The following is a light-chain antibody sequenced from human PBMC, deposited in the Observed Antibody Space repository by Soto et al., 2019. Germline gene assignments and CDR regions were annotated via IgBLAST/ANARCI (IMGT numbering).Light chain of an antibody. CDR1: QDISNY. Sequence: DIKMYQSPSSLSASVGDRVTITCQASQDISNYLNWYQQKPGKAPKLLIYDASNLETGVPSRFSGSGSGTDFTFTISSLQPEDIATYYCQQYDNLPLTFGGGTKVDVK. V-gene: IGKV1-33*01. CDR2: DAS. J-gene: IGKJ4*01. CDR3: QQYDNLPLT.